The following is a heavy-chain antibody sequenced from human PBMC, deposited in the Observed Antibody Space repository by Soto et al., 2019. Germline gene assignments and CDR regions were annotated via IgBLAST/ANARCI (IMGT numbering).Heavy chain of an antibody. D-gene: IGHD3-22*01. V-gene: IGHV4-59*08. Sequence: SETLSLTCTVSGGSLNDYYWSWTRQPPGKGLEWIGYIYYAGTTTYNPSLKSRVTISVDTSKNQFSLKLNSVTAADTAVYYCARLGGYYQALDSWGQGTLVTVSS. CDR1: GGSLNDYY. CDR3: ARLGGYYQALDS. CDR2: IYYAGTT. J-gene: IGHJ4*02.